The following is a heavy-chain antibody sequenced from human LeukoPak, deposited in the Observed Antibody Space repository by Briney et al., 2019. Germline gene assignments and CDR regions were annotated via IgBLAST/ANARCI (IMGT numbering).Heavy chain of an antibody. CDR2: IYYSGST. D-gene: IGHD2-15*01. J-gene: IGHJ3*02. Sequence: SETLSLTCTVSGGSISGYYWSWIRQPPGKGLEWIGYIYYSGSTNYNPSLKSRVTISVDTSKNQFSLKLSSVTAADTAVYYCARHGVSWGYCSGGSCYPHAFDIWGQGTMVTVSS. CDR3: ARHGVSWGYCSGGSCYPHAFDI. V-gene: IGHV4-59*08. CDR1: GGSISGYY.